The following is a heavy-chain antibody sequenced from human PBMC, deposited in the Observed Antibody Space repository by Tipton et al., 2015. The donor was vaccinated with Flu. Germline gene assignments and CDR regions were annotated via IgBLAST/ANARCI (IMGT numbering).Heavy chain of an antibody. CDR3: AYNFPNEVTSSSFAH. Sequence: SLRLSCAASGFVFDMHAMSWVRQAPGKGLEWVSSIGASGGGKYYADSVTGRFTVSRDNSKNTLYLQMDILTVDDTAVYYCAYNFPNEVTSSSFAHWGQGALVTVSS. CDR2: IGASGGGK. V-gene: IGHV3-23*01. CDR1: GFVFDMHA. J-gene: IGHJ4*02. D-gene: IGHD5-24*01.